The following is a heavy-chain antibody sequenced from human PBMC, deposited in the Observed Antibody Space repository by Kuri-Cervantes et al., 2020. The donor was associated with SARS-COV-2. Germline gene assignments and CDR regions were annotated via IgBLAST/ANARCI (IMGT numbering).Heavy chain of an antibody. Sequence: GESLKISCAASGFTFSSYSMNWVRQAPGKGLEWVSSISSSISYIYYADSVKGRFTISRDNAKNSLYLQMNSLRAEDTAVYYCARDLDLPNYYDSSGPGAFDIWGQGTMVTVSS. CDR2: ISSSISYI. CDR1: GFTFSSYS. D-gene: IGHD3-22*01. J-gene: IGHJ3*02. CDR3: ARDLDLPNYYDSSGPGAFDI. V-gene: IGHV3-21*01.